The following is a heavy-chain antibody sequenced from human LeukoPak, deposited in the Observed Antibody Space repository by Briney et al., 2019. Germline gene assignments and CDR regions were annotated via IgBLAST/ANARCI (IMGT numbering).Heavy chain of an antibody. Sequence: SETLSLTCAVSGDSLSNSHLWSWVRQPPGKGLEWIGEIYDGGSTNDNPSLKSRVTMSIDKSKNHFSLNLRSVTAADTAVYYCARALGTQLYYFDYWGQGTLVTVSS. V-gene: IGHV4-4*02. CDR2: IYDGGST. CDR3: ARALGTQLYYFDY. D-gene: IGHD1-1*01. CDR1: GDSLSNSHL. J-gene: IGHJ4*02.